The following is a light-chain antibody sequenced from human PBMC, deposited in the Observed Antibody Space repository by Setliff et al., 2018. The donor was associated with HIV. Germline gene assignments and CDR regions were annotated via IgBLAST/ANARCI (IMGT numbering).Light chain of an antibody. V-gene: IGLV2-23*01. CDR1: SSDVGRYNL. J-gene: IGLJ1*01. Sequence: QSALAQPASVSGSPGQSITISCTGTSSDVGRYNLVSWYQQHPGKAPKLIIYQASKRPSGVSNRFSGSKSGSTASLTISGLQADDEADYYCCSNTGSNTYVFGAGTKVTVL. CDR3: CSNTGSNTYV. CDR2: QAS.